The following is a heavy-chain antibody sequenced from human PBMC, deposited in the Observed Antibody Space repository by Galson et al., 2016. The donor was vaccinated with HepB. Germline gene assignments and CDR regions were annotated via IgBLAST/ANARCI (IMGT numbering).Heavy chain of an antibody. CDR1: EFSFRSYS. D-gene: IGHD5-24*01. Sequence: SLRLSCAASEFSFRSYSMNWVRQAPGKGLEWLSSITAGGNTIYYADSVKGRLTIYRENSKNTVYLQMNSLRAEDTAVYYCGRGSSGDVYNFGAYWGQGTRVTVSS. CDR2: ITAGGNTI. V-gene: IGHV3-48*01. J-gene: IGHJ4*02. CDR3: GRGSSGDVYNFGAY.